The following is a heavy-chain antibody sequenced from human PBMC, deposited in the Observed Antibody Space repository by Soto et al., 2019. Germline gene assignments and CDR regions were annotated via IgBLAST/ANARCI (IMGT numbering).Heavy chain of an antibody. CDR1: GGSFSGYY. V-gene: IGHV4-34*01. Sequence: SETLSLTCAVYGGSFSGYYWSWIRQPPGRGLEWIGEISHSGSTNYNPSLKSRVTISVDTSKNQFSLKLSSVTAADTAVYYCARGAFLRFLEWSTKTPDYYYYYYMDVWGKGTTVTVSS. CDR3: ARGAFLRFLEWSTKTPDYYYYYYMDV. J-gene: IGHJ6*03. D-gene: IGHD3-3*01. CDR2: ISHSGST.